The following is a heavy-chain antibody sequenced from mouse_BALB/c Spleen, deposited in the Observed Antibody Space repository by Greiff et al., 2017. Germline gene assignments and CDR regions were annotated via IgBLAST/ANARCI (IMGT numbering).Heavy chain of an antibody. V-gene: IGHV5-6-3*01. J-gene: IGHJ3*01. D-gene: IGHD2-14*01. CDR3: ARENYRYSWFAY. CDR2: INSNGGST. CDR1: GFTFSSYG. Sequence: EVHLVESGGGLVQPGGSLKLSCAASGFTFSSYGMSWVRQTPDKRLELVATINSNGGSTYYPDSVKGRFTISRDNAKNTLYLQMSSLKSEDTAMYYCARENYRYSWFAYWGQGTLVTVSA.